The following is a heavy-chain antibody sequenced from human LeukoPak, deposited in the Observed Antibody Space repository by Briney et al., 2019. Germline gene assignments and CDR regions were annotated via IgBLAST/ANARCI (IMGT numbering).Heavy chain of an antibody. Sequence: GGSLRLSCAASGFTFSSYAMSWVRQAPGKGLEWVSAISGSGGSTYYADSVKGRFTISRDNSKNTLYLQMNSLRAEDTAVYYCAKDRRNYYDSSGYLLSDAFDIWGQGTMVTVSS. CDR2: ISGSGGST. J-gene: IGHJ3*02. CDR3: AKDRRNYYDSSGYLLSDAFDI. CDR1: GFTFSSYA. D-gene: IGHD3-22*01. V-gene: IGHV3-23*01.